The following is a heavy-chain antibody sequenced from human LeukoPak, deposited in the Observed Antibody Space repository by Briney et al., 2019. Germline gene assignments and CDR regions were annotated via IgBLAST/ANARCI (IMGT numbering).Heavy chain of an antibody. V-gene: IGHV3-30*02. Sequence: GGSLRLSCATSGFNFRTFGTHWLRQAPGKGLEWVAFIQVDGSKGSYADSVRGRFTISRDNSKNTLSLQMNGLRVEDTAVYYCAKEHREVGAVTLYDYFDFWGQGTLVTVSS. CDR1: GFNFRTFG. D-gene: IGHD1-26*01. CDR3: AKEHREVGAVTLYDYFDF. J-gene: IGHJ4*02. CDR2: IQVDGSKG.